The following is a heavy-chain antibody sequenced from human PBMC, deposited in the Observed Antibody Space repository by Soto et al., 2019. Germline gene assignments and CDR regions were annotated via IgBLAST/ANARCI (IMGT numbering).Heavy chain of an antibody. CDR3: AKDLQGGEDNHYGMDV. V-gene: IGHV3-23*01. CDR1: EFTLSNNA. Sequence: EVQVLESGGGLVQPGGSLRLSCAASEFTLSNNAMSWVRQTPGKGLEWVSGISNSGRSTYYADSVKGRFTISRDTSKNTLYLQMNSLRDEDTGVYYCAKDLQGGEDNHYGMDVWGQGTTVTVSS. J-gene: IGHJ6*02. CDR2: ISNSGRST. D-gene: IGHD2-21*01.